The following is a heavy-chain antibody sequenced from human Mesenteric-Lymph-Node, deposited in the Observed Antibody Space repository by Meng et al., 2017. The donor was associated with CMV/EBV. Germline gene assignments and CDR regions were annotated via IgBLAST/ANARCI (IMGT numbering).Heavy chain of an antibody. J-gene: IGHJ4*02. CDR2: ISAYNGNT. CDR3: ARAGFCSSTNCFFFGPDY. Sequence: ASVKVSCKASGYTFTSYGISWVRQAPGQGLEWMGWISAYNGNTNYAQKLQGRVTMTTDTSTSTAYMELRSLRAEDTAVYYCARAGFCSSTNCFFFGPDYWGQGTLVTVSS. D-gene: IGHD2-2*01. V-gene: IGHV1-18*01. CDR1: GYTFTSYG.